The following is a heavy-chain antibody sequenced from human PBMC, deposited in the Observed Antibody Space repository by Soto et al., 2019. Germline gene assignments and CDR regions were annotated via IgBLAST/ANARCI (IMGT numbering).Heavy chain of an antibody. V-gene: IGHV4-39*01. Sequence: QLQLQESGPGLVKPSETLSLTCTVSGGSISSSSYYWGWIRQPPGKGLEWIGSIYYSGSTYYNPSLKSRVTISVDTSKNQFSLKLSSVTAADTAVYYCARTYDFWRGYEDAFDIWGQGTMVTVSS. J-gene: IGHJ3*02. CDR2: IYYSGST. CDR1: GGSISSSSYY. D-gene: IGHD3-3*01. CDR3: ARTYDFWRGYEDAFDI.